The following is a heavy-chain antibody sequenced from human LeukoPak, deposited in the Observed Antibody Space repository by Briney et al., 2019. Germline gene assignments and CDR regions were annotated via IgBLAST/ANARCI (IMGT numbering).Heavy chain of an antibody. CDR2: ISGSGGST. D-gene: IGHD6-13*01. CDR1: GFIFSSYA. Sequence: QPGGSLRLSCAASGFIFSSYAMSWVRQAPGKGLEWVSAISGSGGSTYYADSVKGRFTISRDNSKNTLYLQMTSLRAEDTAVYYCAKPSVAIAARLYRGSAIAAAGLYYWGQETLVTVSS. V-gene: IGHV3-23*01. J-gene: IGHJ4*02. CDR3: AKPSVAIAARLYRGSAIAAAGLYY.